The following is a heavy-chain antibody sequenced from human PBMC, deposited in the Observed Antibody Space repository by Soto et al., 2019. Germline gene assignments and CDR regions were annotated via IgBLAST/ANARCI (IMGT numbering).Heavy chain of an antibody. CDR2: IYPGDSDT. CDR3: ARHEGAAVALPRNWFDP. CDR1: GYSFTSYW. J-gene: IGHJ5*02. Sequence: PGESLKISCKGSGYSFTSYWIGWVRQMPGKGLEWMGIIYPGDSDTRYSPSFQGQVTISADKSISTAYLQWSSLKASDTAMYYCARHEGAAVALPRNWFDPWGQGTLVTVSS. V-gene: IGHV5-51*01. D-gene: IGHD6-13*01.